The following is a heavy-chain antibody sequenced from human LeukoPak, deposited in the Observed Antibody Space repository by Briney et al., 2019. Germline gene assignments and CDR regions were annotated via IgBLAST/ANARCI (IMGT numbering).Heavy chain of an antibody. CDR3: ATAEAVASR. J-gene: IGHJ4*02. CDR2: ISSSSSTI. D-gene: IGHD6-19*01. V-gene: IGHV3-48*03. Sequence: GGSLRLSCAASGFTFSSYEMNWVRQAPGKGLEWVSYISSSSSTIYYADSVKGRFTISRDNAKNSLYLQMNSLRAEDTAVYYCATAEAVASRWGQGTLVTVSS. CDR1: GFTFSSYE.